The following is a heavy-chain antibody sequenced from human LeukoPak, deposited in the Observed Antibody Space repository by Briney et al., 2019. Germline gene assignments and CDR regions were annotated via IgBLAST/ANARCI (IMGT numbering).Heavy chain of an antibody. CDR2: IYYSGST. J-gene: IGHJ4*02. CDR3: ARGNWNRRNFDY. V-gene: IGHV4-59*01. CDR1: GGSISSYY. Sequence: SATLSLTCTVSGGSISSYYWSWIRQHPGKGLEWIGYIYYSGSTNYNPSLKSRVTISVDTSKNQFSLKLSSVTAADTAVYYCARGNWNRRNFDYWGQGTLVTVSS. D-gene: IGHD1-20*01.